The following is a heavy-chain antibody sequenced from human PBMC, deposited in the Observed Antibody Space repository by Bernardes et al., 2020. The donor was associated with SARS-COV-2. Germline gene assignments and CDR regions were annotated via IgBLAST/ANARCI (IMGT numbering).Heavy chain of an antibody. V-gene: IGHV1-8*01. CDR3: CRATSADY. CDR1: GYTFTSYD. J-gene: IGHJ4*02. D-gene: IGHD2-15*01. CDR2: MNPNSGNT. Sequence: KVSCKASGYTFTSYDIIWVRQAPGQGLEWMGWMNPNSGNTGYAQNFQGRLSMTRDISTSTAFMELNSLRSDDTAVYYCCRATSADYWGQGTLVTVSS.